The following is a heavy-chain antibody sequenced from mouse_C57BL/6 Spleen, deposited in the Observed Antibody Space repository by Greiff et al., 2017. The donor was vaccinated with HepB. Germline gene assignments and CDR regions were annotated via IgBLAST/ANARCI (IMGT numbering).Heavy chain of an antibody. D-gene: IGHD2-5*01. V-gene: IGHV5-9-1*02. CDR3: TRFYSNYEGFAY. J-gene: IGHJ3*01. CDR2: ISSGGDYI. CDR1: GFTFSSYA. Sequence: EVKLVESGEGLVKPGGSLKLSCAASGFTFSSYAMSWVRQTPEKRLEWVAYISSGGDYIYYADTVKGRFTISRDNARNTLYLQMSSLKSEDTAMYYCTRFYSNYEGFAYWGQGTLVTVSA.